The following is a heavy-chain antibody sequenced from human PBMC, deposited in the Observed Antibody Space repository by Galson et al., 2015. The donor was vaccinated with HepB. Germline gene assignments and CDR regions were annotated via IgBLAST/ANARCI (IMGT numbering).Heavy chain of an antibody. Sequence: SLRLSCAASGFTFSSYAMSWVRQAPGKGLEWVSAISGSGGSTYYADSVKGRFTISRDNSQNTLYMQMNSLRAEDTAVYYCAKDRSGDTAMVTSLDYWGQGTLVTVSS. V-gene: IGHV3-23*01. CDR1: GFTFSSYA. CDR2: ISGSGGST. CDR3: AKDRSGDTAMVTSLDY. D-gene: IGHD5-18*01. J-gene: IGHJ4*02.